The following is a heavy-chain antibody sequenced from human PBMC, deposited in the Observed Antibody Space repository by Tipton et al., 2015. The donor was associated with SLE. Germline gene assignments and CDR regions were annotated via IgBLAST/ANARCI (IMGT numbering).Heavy chain of an antibody. CDR3: YYGMDV. CDR2: IYYSGST. V-gene: IGHV4-31*03. Sequence: TLSLTCTVSGGSISSGGYYWSWIRQHPGKGLEWIGYIYYSGSTYYNPSLKSRVTISVDTSKNQFSLKLSSVYYCARHTRYYYGMDVWGQGTTVTVSS. J-gene: IGHJ6*02. CDR1: GGSISSGGYY. D-gene: IGHD3-10*01.